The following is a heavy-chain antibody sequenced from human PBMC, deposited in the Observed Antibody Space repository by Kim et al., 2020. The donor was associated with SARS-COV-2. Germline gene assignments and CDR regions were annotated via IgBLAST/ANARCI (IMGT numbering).Heavy chain of an antibody. J-gene: IGHJ4*02. CDR1: GGSISSYY. Sequence: SETLSLTCTVSGGSISSYYWSWIRQSAGQGLEWIGRIYSRGDIDYNPSLKSRVIMSVDRPKKQFSLRLRSVTAADTATYYCARDGYYYDTSGYVDLWGQG. CDR2: IYSRGDI. D-gene: IGHD3-22*01. V-gene: IGHV4-4*07. CDR3: ARDGYYYDTSGYVDL.